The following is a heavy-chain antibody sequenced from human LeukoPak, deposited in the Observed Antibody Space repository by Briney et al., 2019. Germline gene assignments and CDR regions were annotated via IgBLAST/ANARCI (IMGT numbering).Heavy chain of an antibody. D-gene: IGHD5-18*01. CDR1: GGSISSGSYY. Sequence: PSETLSLTCTVSGGSISSGSYYWSWIRQPAGKGLEWIGRIYTSGSTNYNPSLKSRVTISVDTSKNQFSLKLSSVTAADTAVYYCARGVEYGYGSHAFDIWGQGTMVTVSS. J-gene: IGHJ3*02. V-gene: IGHV4-61*02. CDR2: IYTSGST. CDR3: ARGVEYGYGSHAFDI.